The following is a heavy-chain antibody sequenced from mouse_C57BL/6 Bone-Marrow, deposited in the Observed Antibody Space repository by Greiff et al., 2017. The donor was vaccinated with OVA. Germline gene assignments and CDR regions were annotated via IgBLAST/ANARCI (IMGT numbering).Heavy chain of an antibody. CDR3: ARHGEGGYAMDY. J-gene: IGHJ4*01. Sequence: EVKLMESGGGLVQPGGSLKLSCAASGFTFSDYYMYWVRQTPEKRLEWVAYISNGGGSTYYPDTVQGRFTISRDNAKNTLYLQMSRLKSEDTAMYYCARHGEGGYAMDYWGKGTSVTVSS. V-gene: IGHV5-12*01. CDR2: ISNGGGST. CDR1: GFTFSDYY.